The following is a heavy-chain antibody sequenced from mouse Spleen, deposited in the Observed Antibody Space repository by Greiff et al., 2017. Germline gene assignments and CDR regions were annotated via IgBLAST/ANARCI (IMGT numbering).Heavy chain of an antibody. Sequence: EVKLVESGGGLVKPGGSLKLSCAASGFTFSDYGMHWVRQAPEKGLEWVAYISSGSSTIYYADTVKGRFTISRDNAKNTLFLQMTSLRSEDTAMYYCARGYNYYYAMDYWGQGTSVTVSS. CDR3: ARGYNYYYAMDY. V-gene: IGHV5-17*01. D-gene: IGHD2-2*01. CDR1: GFTFSDYG. CDR2: ISSGSSTI. J-gene: IGHJ4*01.